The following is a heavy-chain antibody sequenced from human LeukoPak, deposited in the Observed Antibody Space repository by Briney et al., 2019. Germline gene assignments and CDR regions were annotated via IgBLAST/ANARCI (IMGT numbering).Heavy chain of an antibody. J-gene: IGHJ5*02. CDR1: GFTFSSYW. V-gene: IGHV3-7*01. CDR2: IKQDGSEK. CDR3: ARDKWFDP. Sequence: PGGSLRLSCVASGFTFSSYWMSWVRQAPGKGLEWVANIKQDGSEKYYVDSVKGRFTISRDNAKNSLYLQMNSLRAEDTAVYYCARDKWFDPWGQGTLVTVSS.